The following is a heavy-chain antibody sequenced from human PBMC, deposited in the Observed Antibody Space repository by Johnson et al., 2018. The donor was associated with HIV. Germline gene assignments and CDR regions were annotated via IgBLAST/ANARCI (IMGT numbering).Heavy chain of an antibody. D-gene: IGHD3-22*01. CDR1: GFTFSSYW. CDR2: IKQDGSEK. V-gene: IGHV3-7*01. Sequence: EMQLVESGGGLVQPGGSLRLSCAASGFTFSSYWMSWVRQAPGKGLEWVANIKQDGSEKYYVDSVKGRFTISRDNAKNSLYLQMNSLRAEDTAVYYCARDSKARFPTITMIDAFDIWGQGTMVTVSS. J-gene: IGHJ3*02. CDR3: ARDSKARFPTITMIDAFDI.